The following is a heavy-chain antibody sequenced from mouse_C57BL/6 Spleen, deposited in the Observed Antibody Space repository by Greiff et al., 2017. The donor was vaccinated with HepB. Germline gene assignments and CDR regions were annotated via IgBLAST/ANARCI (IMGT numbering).Heavy chain of an antibody. CDR1: GYAFSSSW. D-gene: IGHD2-4*01. J-gene: IGHJ3*01. CDR3: ARGGLYYDYDWFAY. Sequence: VKLMESGPELVKPGASVKISCKASGYAFSSSWMNWVKQRPGKGLEWIGRIYPGDGDTNYNGKFKGKATLTADKSSSTAYMQLSSLTSEDSAVYFCARGGLYYDYDWFAYWGQGTLVTVSA. CDR2: IYPGDGDT. V-gene: IGHV1-82*01.